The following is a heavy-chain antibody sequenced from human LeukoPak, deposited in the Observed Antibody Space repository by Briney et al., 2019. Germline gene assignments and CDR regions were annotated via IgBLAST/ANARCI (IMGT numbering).Heavy chain of an antibody. Sequence: PSETLSLTCAVYVGSFSDYYWSWIRQPPGKGLEWIGEINYSGNTNHNPSFKSRVAISVDSSKNQFSLKLTSVTAADTAIYYCARVSWDYGNAFDIWGQGTMVTVSS. CDR2: INYSGNT. V-gene: IGHV4-34*01. CDR3: ARVSWDYGNAFDI. D-gene: IGHD4-17*01. J-gene: IGHJ3*02. CDR1: VGSFSDYY.